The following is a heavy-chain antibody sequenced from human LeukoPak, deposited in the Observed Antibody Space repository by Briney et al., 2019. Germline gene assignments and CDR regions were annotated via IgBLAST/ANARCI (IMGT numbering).Heavy chain of an antibody. CDR1: GFTFSSYT. D-gene: IGHD5-18*01. J-gene: IGHJ4*02. V-gene: IGHV3-21*01. CDR3: AREGAGYSYGYR. CDR2: ISSGSTYI. Sequence: PGGSLRLSCAASGFTFSSYTINWVRQAPGKGLQWVSSISSGSTYIHYADSVKGRFTISRDNAKNSLYLQMNSLRAEDTAVYYCAREGAGYSYGYRWGQGTLVTVSS.